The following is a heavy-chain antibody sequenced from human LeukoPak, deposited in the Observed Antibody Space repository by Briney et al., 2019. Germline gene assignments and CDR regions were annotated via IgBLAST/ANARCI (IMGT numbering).Heavy chain of an antibody. CDR2: ISGSGGST. CDR1: GFTFSSYA. D-gene: IGHD6-13*01. CDR3: AKMSSSSWYESD. V-gene: IGHV3-23*01. J-gene: IGHJ4*02. Sequence: GGSLRLSCAAFGFTFSSYAMSWVRQAPGKGLEWVSAISGSGGSTYYADSVKGRFTISRDNSKNTLYLQMNSLRAEDTAVYYCAKMSSSSWYESDWGQGTLVTVSS.